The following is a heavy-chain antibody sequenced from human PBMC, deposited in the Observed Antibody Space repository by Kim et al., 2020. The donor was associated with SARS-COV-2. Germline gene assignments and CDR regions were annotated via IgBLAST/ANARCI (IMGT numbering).Heavy chain of an antibody. Sequence: ASVKVSCKASGYTFTSYAMNWVRQAPGQGLEWMGWINTNTGNQTYAQGFTGRFVFSLDTSVSTAYLQISSLKAEETAVYYCARDFEQQLHLYYSYYMDVWGKGTTVTVSS. D-gene: IGHD6-13*01. CDR1: GYTFTSYA. CDR3: ARDFEQQLHLYYSYYMDV. J-gene: IGHJ6*03. V-gene: IGHV7-4-1*02. CDR2: INTNTGNQ.